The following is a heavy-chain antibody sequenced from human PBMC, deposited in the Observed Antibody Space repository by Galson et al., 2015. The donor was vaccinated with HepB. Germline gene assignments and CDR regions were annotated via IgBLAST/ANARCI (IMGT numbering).Heavy chain of an antibody. V-gene: IGHV1-46*03. D-gene: IGHD1-26*01. Sequence: SVKVSCKASGYTFTSYYMHWVRQAPGQGLEWMGIINPSGGSTSYAQKFQGRVTMTRDTSTSTVYMELSSLRSEDTVVYYCARGFRDGIVGAAPLVGDAFDIWGQGTMVTVSS. CDR2: INPSGGST. J-gene: IGHJ3*02. CDR1: GYTFTSYY. CDR3: ARGFRDGIVGAAPLVGDAFDI.